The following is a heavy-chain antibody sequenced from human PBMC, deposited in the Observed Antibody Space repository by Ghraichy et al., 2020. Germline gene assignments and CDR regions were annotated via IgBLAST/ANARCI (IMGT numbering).Heavy chain of an antibody. CDR1: GFTFDDYA. Sequence: SCAASGFTFDDYAMHWVRQAPGKGLEWVSGINWNSGSIGYADSVKGRFTISRDNAKKSLHLQMNSLRAEDTALYYCAKDNTAYSYYYGMDVWGQGTTVTVSS. V-gene: IGHV3-9*01. CDR3: AKDNTAYSYYYGMDV. D-gene: IGHD4-11*01. CDR2: INWNSGSI. J-gene: IGHJ6*02.